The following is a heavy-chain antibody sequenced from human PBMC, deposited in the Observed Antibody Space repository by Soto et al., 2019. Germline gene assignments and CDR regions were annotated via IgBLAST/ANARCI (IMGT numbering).Heavy chain of an antibody. CDR3: ARDGGTVTGYFYCGMDV. CDR2: INPSGGTT. J-gene: IGHJ6*02. D-gene: IGHD4-4*01. Sequence: GASVKVSCKASGYTFTNYYMHWVRQAPGQGLEWMGIINPSGGTTTYAQKFQGRVTMTRDTSTSTVYMELSSLRSEDTAVYDCARDGGTVTGYFYCGMDVWGEGTTVTF. CDR1: GYTFTNYY. V-gene: IGHV1-46*01.